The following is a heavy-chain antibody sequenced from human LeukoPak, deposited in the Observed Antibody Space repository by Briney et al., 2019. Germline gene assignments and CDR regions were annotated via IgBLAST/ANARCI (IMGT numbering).Heavy chain of an antibody. Sequence: PGGSLRLSCEASGFTFSSYWMSWVRQAPGKGLEWVAVISYDGSNKYYADSVKGRFTISRDNSKNTLYLQMNSLRAEDTAVYYCARETGYCSSTSCYGEYYYYYYMDVWGKGTTVTVSS. CDR2: ISYDGSNK. J-gene: IGHJ6*03. CDR1: GFTFSSYW. V-gene: IGHV3-30*03. CDR3: ARETGYCSSTSCYGEYYYYYYMDV. D-gene: IGHD2-2*01.